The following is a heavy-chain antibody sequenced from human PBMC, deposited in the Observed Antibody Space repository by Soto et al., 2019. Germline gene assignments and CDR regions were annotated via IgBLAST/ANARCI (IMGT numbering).Heavy chain of an antibody. CDR3: ARAYCSSTSCYNRLGGSYYYGMDV. D-gene: IGHD2-2*02. J-gene: IGHJ6*02. CDR2: IIPIFGTA. CDR1: GGTFSSYA. V-gene: IGHV1-69*01. Sequence: QVQLVQSGAEVKKPGSSVKVSCKASGGTFSSYAISWVRQAPGQGLEWMGEIIPIFGTANYAQKFQGRVTITADESTSTAYMELSSLRSEDTAVYYCARAYCSSTSCYNRLGGSYYYGMDVWGQGTTVTVSS.